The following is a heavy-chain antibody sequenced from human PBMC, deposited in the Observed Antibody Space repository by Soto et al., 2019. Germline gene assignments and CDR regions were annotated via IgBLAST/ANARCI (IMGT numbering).Heavy chain of an antibody. CDR3: ARGYSSGWSVNYYYYYYMDV. V-gene: IGHV4-59*08. D-gene: IGHD6-19*01. CDR2: IYYSGST. CDR1: GGSISSYY. Sequence: SETLSLTCTVSGGSISSYYWSWIRQPPGKGLEWIGYIYYSGSTNYNPSLKSRVTISVETSKNQFSLKLSSVTAADTAVYYCARGYSSGWSVNYYYYYYMDVWGKGTTVTVSS. J-gene: IGHJ6*03.